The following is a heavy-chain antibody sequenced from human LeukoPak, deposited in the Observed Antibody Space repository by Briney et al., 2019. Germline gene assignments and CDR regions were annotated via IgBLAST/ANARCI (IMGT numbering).Heavy chain of an antibody. D-gene: IGHD2-15*01. CDR3: ARDVAQSIVSYYFDY. CDR2: IYYSGST. CDR1: GGSISSYY. Sequence: SETLSLTCTVSGGSISSYYWSWIRQPPGKGLEWIGYIYYSGSTNYNPSLKSRVTISVDASKNQFSLKLSSVTAADTAVYYCARDVAQSIVSYYFDYWGQGTLVTVSS. V-gene: IGHV4-59*01. J-gene: IGHJ4*02.